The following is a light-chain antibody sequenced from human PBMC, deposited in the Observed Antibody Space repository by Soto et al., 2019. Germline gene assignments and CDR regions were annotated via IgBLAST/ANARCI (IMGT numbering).Light chain of an antibody. V-gene: IGLV2-14*01. CDR1: SSDVGGYNY. J-gene: IGLJ2*01. CDR3: SSYTSSSTHVV. CDR2: DVS. Sequence: QSVLTQPASVSGSPGQSITISCTGTSSDVGGYNYVSWYQQHPGKAPKLMMYDVSNRPSGVSNRFSGSKSGNTASLTSSGLQAEDEADYYCSSYTSSSTHVVFGGGTKLTVL.